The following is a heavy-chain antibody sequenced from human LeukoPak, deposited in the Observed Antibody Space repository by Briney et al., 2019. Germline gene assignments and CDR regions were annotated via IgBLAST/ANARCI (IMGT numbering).Heavy chain of an antibody. Sequence: SETLSLTCTVSGGSVSSGSYFWSWIRQPPGKRLEWIGYIYYSGSTNYNPSLKSRVTISVDTSKNQFSLKLSSVTAADTAVYYCARSVLGDFNYYYGMDVWGQGTTVTVSS. CDR1: GGSVSSGSYF. J-gene: IGHJ6*02. CDR2: IYYSGST. D-gene: IGHD2/OR15-2a*01. V-gene: IGHV4-61*01. CDR3: ARSVLGDFNYYYGMDV.